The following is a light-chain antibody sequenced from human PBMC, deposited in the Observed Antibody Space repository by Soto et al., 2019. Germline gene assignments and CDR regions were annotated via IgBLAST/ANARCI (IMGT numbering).Light chain of an antibody. CDR1: QSVSSIY. V-gene: IGKV3-20*01. CDR2: SPS. J-gene: IGKJ2*01. CDR3: QQYVNSPPFT. Sequence: EIVLTQAPGTLPLSPGERATLSCRASQSVSSIYLAWYQHKPGQAPRLLIYSPSSRATAIPDRFSGSGSGTDFTLTTSRLEAEDCVVYYCQQYVNSPPFTFGQGTKLEIK.